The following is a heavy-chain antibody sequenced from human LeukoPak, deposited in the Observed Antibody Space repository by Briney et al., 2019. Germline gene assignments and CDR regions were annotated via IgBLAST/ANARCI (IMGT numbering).Heavy chain of an antibody. CDR2: IYYSGST. Sequence: SETLSLTCTVSGGSISSYYWSWIRQPPGKGLGWIGYIYYSGSTNYSPSLKSRVTISVDTSKNQFSLELSSVTAAHPAVYYCARDRGSSYYYGMDVWGQGTTVTVSS. V-gene: IGHV4-59*01. CDR1: GGSISSYY. J-gene: IGHJ6*02. D-gene: IGHD2-15*01. CDR3: ARDRGSSYYYGMDV.